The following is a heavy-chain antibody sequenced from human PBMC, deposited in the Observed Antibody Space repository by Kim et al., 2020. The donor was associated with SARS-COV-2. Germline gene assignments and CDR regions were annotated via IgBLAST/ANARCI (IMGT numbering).Heavy chain of an antibody. CDR1: GFTVSSNY. CDR2: IYSGGST. Sequence: GWSLRLSCAASGFTVSSNYMNWVRQAPGKGLEWVSVIYSGGSTYYAYSVKGRLTISRDNSKNTLYLQMNSLRAEDTAVYYCARGLGYCSSTSCRYNGMDVWGQGPTVTVSS. CDR3: ARGLGYCSSTSCRYNGMDV. J-gene: IGHJ6*02. D-gene: IGHD2-2*01. V-gene: IGHV3-66*01.